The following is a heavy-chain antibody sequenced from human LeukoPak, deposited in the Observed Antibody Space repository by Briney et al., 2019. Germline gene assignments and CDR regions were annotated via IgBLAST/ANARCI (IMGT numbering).Heavy chain of an antibody. CDR1: GGSFSGYY. CDR3: ARGGGTGRPPYYFDY. J-gene: IGHJ4*02. V-gene: IGHV4-34*01. CDR2: INHSGST. Sequence: SETLSFTCAVYGGSFSGYYWSWIRQPPGKGLEWIGEINHSGSTNYNPSLKSRVTISVDTSKNQFSLKLSSVTAADTAVYYCARGGGTGRPPYYFDYWGQGTLVTVSS. D-gene: IGHD2-8*02.